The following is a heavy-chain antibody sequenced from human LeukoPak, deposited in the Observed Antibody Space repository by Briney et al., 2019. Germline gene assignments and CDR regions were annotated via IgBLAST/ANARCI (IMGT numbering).Heavy chain of an antibody. V-gene: IGHV4-59*01. J-gene: IGHJ4*02. CDR3: ARVGVDYSGNIIKYYFDY. CDR2: VYYSGTT. CDR1: GFTFSNAW. Sequence: PGGSLRLSYAASGFTFSNAWTSWVRQPPGKGLEWIGYVYYSGTTNYNPSLKSRVIISVDTSKNQFSLKLSPVIAADTAVYYCARVGVDYSGNIIKYYFDYWGQGTLVTVSS. D-gene: IGHD4-23*01.